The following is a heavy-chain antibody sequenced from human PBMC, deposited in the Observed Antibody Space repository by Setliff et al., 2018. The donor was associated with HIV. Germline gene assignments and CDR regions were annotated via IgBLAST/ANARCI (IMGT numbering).Heavy chain of an antibody. CDR2: IKHSGNT. J-gene: IGHJ6*03. Sequence: SETLSLTCAVYGGSFSGYYWTWIRQPPGKGLEWIGAIKHSGNTNYNPSLKSRVTISVDTSKNQFSLKLNSVTAADTAVYYCARNIVATIPMDVWGKGTTVTVS. CDR3: ARNIVATIPMDV. CDR1: GGSFSGYY. V-gene: IGHV4-34*01. D-gene: IGHD5-12*01.